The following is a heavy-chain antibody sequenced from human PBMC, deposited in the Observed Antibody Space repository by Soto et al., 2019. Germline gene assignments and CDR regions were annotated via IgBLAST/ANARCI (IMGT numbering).Heavy chain of an antibody. CDR1: GGSISSYY. CDR3: ARRRSEYPPYYLDY. Sequence: SETLSLTCTVSGGSISSYYWSWIRQIPGKGLEWIGYIYYSGSTNYNPSLKSRVTMSVDTSKNQFSLKLNSVTAADTAIYYCARRRSEYPPYYLDYWGQGILVTVSS. V-gene: IGHV4-59*08. J-gene: IGHJ4*02. CDR2: IYYSGST. D-gene: IGHD1-26*01.